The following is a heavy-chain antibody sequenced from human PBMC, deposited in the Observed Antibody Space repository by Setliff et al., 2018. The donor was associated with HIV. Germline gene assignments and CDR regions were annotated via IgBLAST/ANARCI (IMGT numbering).Heavy chain of an antibody. CDR3: ARGPSRVVLLWFGQLGRFES. Sequence: GGSLRLSCAASRFSFSTSWMTWVRQAPGKGLEWIANINEDGNKKYHAGSVWGRFTISRDNAKNSLYLQMSSLRPEDTAFYFCARGPSRVVLLWFGQLGRFESWGQGTLVTVSS. D-gene: IGHD3-10*01. J-gene: IGHJ4*02. CDR1: RFSFSTSW. V-gene: IGHV3-7*01. CDR2: INEDGNKK.